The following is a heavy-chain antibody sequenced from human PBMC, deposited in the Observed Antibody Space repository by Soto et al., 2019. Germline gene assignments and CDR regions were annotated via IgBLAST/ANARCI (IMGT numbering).Heavy chain of an antibody. CDR3: ARGLEWSGNDY. D-gene: IGHD3-3*01. Sequence: SETLSLTCAVSGYSISSGYYWGWIRQPPGKGLEWIGNIYHSGSTYYNPSLRGRVTMSLDTSKNQFSLNLMSVTSADTAVYYCARGLEWSGNDYWGQGXLVTVSS. CDR1: GYSISSGYY. CDR2: IYHSGST. V-gene: IGHV4-38-2*01. J-gene: IGHJ4*02.